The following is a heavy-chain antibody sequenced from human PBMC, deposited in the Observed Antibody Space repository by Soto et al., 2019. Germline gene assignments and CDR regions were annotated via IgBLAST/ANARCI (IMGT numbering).Heavy chain of an antibody. CDR1: GGSISSYY. J-gene: IGHJ4*02. V-gene: IGHV4-59*01. CDR2: IYYSGST. CDR3: ARVGYSYGFSFYDSSGYYFYYFDY. Sequence: SETLSLTCTVSGGSISSYYWSWIRQPPGKGLEWIGYIYYSGSTNYNPSLKSRVTISVDTSKNQFSLKLSSVTAADTAVYYCARVGYSYGFSFYDSSGYYFYYFDYWGQGTLVTVS. D-gene: IGHD3-22*01.